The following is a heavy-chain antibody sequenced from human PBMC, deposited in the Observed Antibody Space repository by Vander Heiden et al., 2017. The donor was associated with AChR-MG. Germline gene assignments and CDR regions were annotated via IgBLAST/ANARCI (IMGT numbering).Heavy chain of an antibody. CDR2: IRSSGADT. J-gene: IGHJ4*02. CDR3: ARDWPRDSQNY. V-gene: IGHV3-23*01. Sequence: DVQLLESGGGLLQPGGSLRLSCEASGFPFSTYAMIWVRQAPGKGLEWVSSIRSSGADTFYTDSVKGRFTISRDNSKNTLFLQLDSLRAEDTAVYYCARDWPRDSQNYWGQGTLVTVST. CDR1: GFPFSTYA.